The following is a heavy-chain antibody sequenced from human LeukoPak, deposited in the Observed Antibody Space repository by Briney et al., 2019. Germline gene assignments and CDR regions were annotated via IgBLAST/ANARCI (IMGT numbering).Heavy chain of an antibody. CDR1: GGTFSSYA. Sequence: AASVKVSCKASGGTFSSYAISWVRQAPGQGLEWMGRIIPIFGIANYAQKFQGRVTITADKSTSTAYMELSSLRSEDTAVYYCARENDPSDYGMDVWGQGTTVTVSS. CDR2: IIPIFGIA. V-gene: IGHV1-69*04. J-gene: IGHJ6*02. CDR3: ARENDPSDYGMDV. D-gene: IGHD1-1*01.